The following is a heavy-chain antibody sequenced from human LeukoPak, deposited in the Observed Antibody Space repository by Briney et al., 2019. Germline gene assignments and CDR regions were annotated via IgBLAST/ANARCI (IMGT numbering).Heavy chain of an antibody. CDR3: ARGRSIAARPGYFQH. V-gene: IGHV1-46*01. Sequence: ASAKVSCKASGYTFTSYYMHWVRQAPGQGLEWMGIINPSGGSTSYAQKFQGRVTMTRDTSTSTVYMELNSLRSEDTAVYYCARGRSIAARPGYFQHWGQGTLVTVSS. J-gene: IGHJ1*01. CDR2: INPSGGST. D-gene: IGHD6-6*01. CDR1: GYTFTSYY.